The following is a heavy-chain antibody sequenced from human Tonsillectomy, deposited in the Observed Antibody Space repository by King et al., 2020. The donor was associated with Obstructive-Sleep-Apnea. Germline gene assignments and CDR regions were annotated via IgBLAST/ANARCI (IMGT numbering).Heavy chain of an antibody. D-gene: IGHD4-17*01. V-gene: IGHV4-34*01. J-gene: IGHJ4*02. Sequence: VQLQQWGAGLLKPSETLSLTCAVYGGSFSVYSLSWIRQPPGKGLEWFGEINHSGSDTYHPALKNRVTISVDTSKNQVSLKLSSVTAADTPVYYCASGEVYYGDYDYWGQGTLVTVSS. CDR2: INHSGSD. CDR3: ASGEVYYGDYDY. CDR1: GGSFSVYS.